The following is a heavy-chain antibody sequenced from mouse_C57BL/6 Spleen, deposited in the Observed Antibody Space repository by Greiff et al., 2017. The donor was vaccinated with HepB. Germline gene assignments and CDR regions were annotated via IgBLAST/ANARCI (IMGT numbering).Heavy chain of an antibody. CDR2: ISYSGST. CDR3: ARAHYYGSSCEDYFDY. J-gene: IGHJ2*01. D-gene: IGHD1-1*01. CDR1: GYSITSGYD. V-gene: IGHV3-1*01. Sequence: EVQLQESGPGMVKPSQSLSLTCTVTGYSITSGYDWHWIRHSPGNKLEWMGYISYSGSTNYNPSIKSRISITHDTSKNHFFLKLNSVTTEDTATYYCARAHYYGSSCEDYFDYWGQGTTLTVSS.